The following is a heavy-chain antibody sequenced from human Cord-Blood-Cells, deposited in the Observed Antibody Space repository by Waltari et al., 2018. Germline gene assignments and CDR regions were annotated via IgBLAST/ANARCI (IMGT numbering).Heavy chain of an antibody. CDR3: GGGARGGTAAGTDY. CDR1: GYTFTSYD. Sequence: QVQLVQSGAEVKKPGASVKVSCKASGYTFTSYDINWVRQATGQGLEWMGWMNPNSGNTGYAQKFQGRVNMTRNTSISTAYMGLSSPGSEGTAVYYRGGGARGGTAAGTDYWGQGTLGNVSS. D-gene: IGHD6-13*01. V-gene: IGHV1-8*01. CDR2: MNPNSGNT. J-gene: IGHJ4*02.